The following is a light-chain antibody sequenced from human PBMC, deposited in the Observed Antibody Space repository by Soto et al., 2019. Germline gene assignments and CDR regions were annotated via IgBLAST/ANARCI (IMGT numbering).Light chain of an antibody. Sequence: DIVMTQSPDSLAVSLGERATINCESSQSVLYSSNNKNYLAWSQQRPGQSPRLLISWASTRESGVPDRFSGSGSGTDFTLTISSLQAEDVAVYYCQQYDSIPVTFGGGTKVEIK. V-gene: IGKV4-1*01. CDR3: QQYDSIPVT. J-gene: IGKJ4*01. CDR2: WAS. CDR1: QSVLYSSNNKNY.